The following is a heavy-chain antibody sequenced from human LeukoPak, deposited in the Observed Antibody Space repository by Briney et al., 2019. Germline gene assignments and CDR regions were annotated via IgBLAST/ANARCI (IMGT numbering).Heavy chain of an antibody. V-gene: IGHV3-21*01. D-gene: IGHD2-2*01. J-gene: IGHJ4*02. CDR2: ISSSSSYL. CDR3: ARGGAPVVPAAMDFDY. CDR1: GFTFSSYS. Sequence: GGSLRLSCAASGFTFSSYSMNWVRQAPGKGLEWVSSISSSSSYLYYADSVKGRFTISRDNAKNSLYLQMNSLRAEDTAVYYCARGGAPVVPAAMDFDYWGQGTLVTVSS.